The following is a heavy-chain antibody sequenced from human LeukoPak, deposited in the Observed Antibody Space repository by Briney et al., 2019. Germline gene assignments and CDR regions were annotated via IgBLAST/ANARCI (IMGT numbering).Heavy chain of an antibody. J-gene: IGHJ4*02. CDR3: TRESGAFSPFGF. V-gene: IGHV4-4*02. Sequence: PSEALSLTCAVSGGSIMTTNWWSWVRQPPGKGLEWIGEVHLSGANNYNPSLESRVSMSIDTSMNQMSLKLTSVTAADTAIYFCTRESGAFSPFGFWGQGTLVTVSS. CDR2: VHLSGAN. D-gene: IGHD1-26*01. CDR1: GGSIMTTNW.